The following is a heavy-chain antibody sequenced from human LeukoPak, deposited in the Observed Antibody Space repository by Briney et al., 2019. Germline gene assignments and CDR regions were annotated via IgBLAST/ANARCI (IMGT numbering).Heavy chain of an antibody. CDR1: GFTFSRYG. J-gene: IGHJ4*01. CDR2: IRYDESDK. V-gene: IGHV3-30*02. D-gene: IGHD3-10*01. Sequence: PGGSLRLSCAASGFTFSRYGMHWVRQAPGKGLQWVAFIRYDESDKKYEASVKGRFTISRDNSKGTVSLQMYSLRVEDTAVYYCATQFYASGNYYNPIHCWGHGTLVTVSS. CDR3: ATQFYASGNYYNPIHC.